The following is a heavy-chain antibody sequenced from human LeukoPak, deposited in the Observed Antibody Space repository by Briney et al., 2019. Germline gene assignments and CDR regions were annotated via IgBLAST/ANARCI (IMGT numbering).Heavy chain of an antibody. V-gene: IGHV3-21*01. J-gene: IGHJ4*02. D-gene: IGHD2-21*02. CDR2: ISSSSSYI. CDR3: ARDRVVVTAIDY. CDR1: GFTFSSYS. Sequence: GGSLRLSCAASGFTFSSYSMNWVRQAPGKGLEWVSSISSSSSYIYYADSVKGRFTISRDNAKNSLYLQMNSLRAEDTAVYYCARDRVVVTAIDYWGQGTLVTVSS.